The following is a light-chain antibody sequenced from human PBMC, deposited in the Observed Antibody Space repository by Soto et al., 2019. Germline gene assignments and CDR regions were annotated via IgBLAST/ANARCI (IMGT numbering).Light chain of an antibody. CDR3: GTWDSSLSVVV. V-gene: IGLV1-51*01. CDR1: SSDVGGYNY. CDR2: DNN. Sequence: QSALTQPASVSGSPGQSITISCTGTSSDVGGYNYVSWYQQHPGKAPKLLIYDNNKRPSGIPDRFSGSKSGTSATLGITGLQTGDEADYYCGTWDSSLSVVVFGGGTKLTVL. J-gene: IGLJ2*01.